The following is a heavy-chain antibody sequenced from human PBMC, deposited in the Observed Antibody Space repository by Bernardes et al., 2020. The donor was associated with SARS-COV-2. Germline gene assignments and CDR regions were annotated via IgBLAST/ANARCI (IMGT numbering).Heavy chain of an antibody. CDR3: ARDPRGLMGYYYYGMDV. CDR1: GYPFTGYY. J-gene: IGHJ6*02. V-gene: IGHV1-2*02. Sequence: ASVKVSCKASGYPFTGYYMHWVRQAPGQGLEWMGWINPNSGGTNYAQKFQGRVTMTRDTSISTAYMELSRLRSDDTAVYYCARDPRGLMGYYYYGMDVWGQGTTVTVSS. CDR2: INPNSGGT. D-gene: IGHD2-8*01.